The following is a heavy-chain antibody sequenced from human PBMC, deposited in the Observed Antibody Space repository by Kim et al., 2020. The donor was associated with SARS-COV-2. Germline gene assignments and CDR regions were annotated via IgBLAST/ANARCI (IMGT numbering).Heavy chain of an antibody. J-gene: IGHJ4*02. CDR2: IYSGAST. Sequence: SLSWCRQAKGKGLGWISFIYSGASTYHADSVKSRFTISRHNSKNTLYLQMNRRRAEDTAVYYCAREGYSSEFDYWGQGTLVTVSS. CDR1: S. V-gene: IGHV3-53*04. D-gene: IGHD3-16*02. CDR3: AREGYSSEFDY.